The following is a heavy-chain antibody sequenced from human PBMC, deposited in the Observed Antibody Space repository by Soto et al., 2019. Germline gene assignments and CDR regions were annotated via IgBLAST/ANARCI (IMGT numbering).Heavy chain of an antibody. Sequence: GASVKVSCKASGFTFTSSAMQWVRQARGQRLEWIGWIVVGSGNTNYAQKFQERVTITRDMSTSTAYMELSSLRSEDTAVYYCAADDCSSTSCYVSAFDICGQGTMVTVSS. V-gene: IGHV1-58*02. D-gene: IGHD2-2*01. CDR1: GFTFTSSA. CDR2: IVVGSGNT. CDR3: AADDCSSTSCYVSAFDI. J-gene: IGHJ3*02.